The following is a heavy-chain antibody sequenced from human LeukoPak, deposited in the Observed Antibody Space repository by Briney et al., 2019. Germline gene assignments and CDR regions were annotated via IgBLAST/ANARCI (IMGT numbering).Heavy chain of an antibody. Sequence: SETLSLTCTVSGGSISSGSYYWSWIRQPAGKGLEWIGRIYTSGSTNYNPSLKSRVTISLDTSKSQFSLILISVTAADTAVYYCARGRGGWRWQQLEQRSYYYYMDVWGKGTTVTISS. CDR3: ARGRGGWRWQQLEQRSYYYYMDV. V-gene: IGHV4-61*02. CDR1: GGSISSGSYY. CDR2: IYTSGST. D-gene: IGHD1-1*01. J-gene: IGHJ6*03.